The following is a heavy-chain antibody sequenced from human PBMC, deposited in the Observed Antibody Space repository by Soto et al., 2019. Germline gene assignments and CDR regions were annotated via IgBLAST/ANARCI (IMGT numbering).Heavy chain of an antibody. J-gene: IGHJ4*02. CDR1: GFTFSSYS. D-gene: IGHD1-26*01. Sequence: GGLRLSCAASGFTFSSYSMNWVRQAPGKGLEWVSSISSSSSYIYYADSVKGRFTISRDNAKNSLYLQMNSLRAEDTAVYYCASDISGRYLLSFDYWGQGTLVTVSS. CDR3: ASDISGRYLLSFDY. V-gene: IGHV3-21*01. CDR2: ISSSSSYI.